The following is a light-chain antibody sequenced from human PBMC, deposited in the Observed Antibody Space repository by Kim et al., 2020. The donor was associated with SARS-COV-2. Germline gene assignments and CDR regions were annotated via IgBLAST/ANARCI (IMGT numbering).Light chain of an antibody. CDR2: DAS. J-gene: IGKJ1*01. CDR3: QQRASWPVT. V-gene: IGKV3-11*01. CDR1: QSISGY. Sequence: LSPGERPTLSCRASQSISGYLAWYQQKLGPPPRLLIYDASNRATGIPARFSGSGSGTDFTLTISTLEPDDFALYYCQQRASWPVTFGQGTKVDIK.